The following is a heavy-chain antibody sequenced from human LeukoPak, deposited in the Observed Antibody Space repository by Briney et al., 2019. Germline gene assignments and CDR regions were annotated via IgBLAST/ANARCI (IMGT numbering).Heavy chain of an antibody. D-gene: IGHD6-19*01. CDR1: GGSISSSSYY. Sequence: SETLSLTCTVSGGSISSSSYYWGWIRQPPGKGLEWIGSIYHSGSTYYNPSLKSRVTMSVDTSKNQFSLRLSSVTAADTAVYYCARLSGPDYWGQGTLVTVSS. V-gene: IGHV4-39*07. J-gene: IGHJ4*02. CDR2: IYHSGST. CDR3: ARLSGPDY.